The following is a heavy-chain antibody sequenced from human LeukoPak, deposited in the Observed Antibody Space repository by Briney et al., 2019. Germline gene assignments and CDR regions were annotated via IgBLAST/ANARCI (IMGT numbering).Heavy chain of an antibody. CDR2: IYPGDSNT. J-gene: IGHJ6*02. Sequence: GESLKISCKGSGYSFKNYWIAWVRQMPGKGLEWMGIIYPGDSNTRYNPSFQGQVTISADKSISTAYLQWSSLKASDTAEYYCARQGFVASYGVDVWGQGTMVTLSS. CDR3: ARQGFVASYGVDV. CDR1: GYSFKNYW. V-gene: IGHV5-51*01.